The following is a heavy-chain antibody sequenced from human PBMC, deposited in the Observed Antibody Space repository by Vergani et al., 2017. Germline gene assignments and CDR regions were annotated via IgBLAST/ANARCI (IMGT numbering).Heavy chain of an antibody. J-gene: IGHJ2*01. Sequence: QVQLQESGPGLVKPSQTLSLTCTVSGGSISSGSYYWSWIRQPAGNGLEWIGRIYTSGSTNYNPSLKSRVTISVDTSKNQFSLKLSSVTAADTAVYYCARDGRGYSYGMTDWYFDLWGRGTLVTVSS. CDR2: IYTSGST. CDR1: GGSISSGSYY. CDR3: ARDGRGYSYGMTDWYFDL. D-gene: IGHD5-18*01. V-gene: IGHV4-61*02.